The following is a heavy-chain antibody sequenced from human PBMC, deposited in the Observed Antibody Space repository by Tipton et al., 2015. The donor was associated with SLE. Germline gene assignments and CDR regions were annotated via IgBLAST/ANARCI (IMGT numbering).Heavy chain of an antibody. D-gene: IGHD3-22*01. CDR1: GDSTTTRY. CDR3: ARARSTMILEVPGPFDM. J-gene: IGHJ3*02. Sequence: TLSLTCTVSGDSTTTRYWDWIRQDPGKGLEYIGYISNSGSTNYKPALKSRVTISLDMSKNHFSLTLSSVTAADTAVYYCARARSTMILEVPGPFDMWGQGTMVTVSS. V-gene: IGHV4-59*11. CDR2: ISNSGST.